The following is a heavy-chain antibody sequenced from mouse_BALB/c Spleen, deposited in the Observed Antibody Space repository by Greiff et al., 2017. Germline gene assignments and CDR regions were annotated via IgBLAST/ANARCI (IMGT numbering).Heavy chain of an antibody. Sequence: EVKLLESGAELVRSGASVKLSCTASGFNIKDYYMHWVKQRPEQGLEWIGWIDPENGDTEYAPKFQGKATMTADTSSNTAYLQLSSLTSEDTAVYYCNANYDYDSDHWGQGTTLTVSS. CDR3: NANYDYDSDH. CDR1: GFNIKDYY. D-gene: IGHD2-4*01. V-gene: IGHV14-4*02. J-gene: IGHJ2*01. CDR2: IDPENGDT.